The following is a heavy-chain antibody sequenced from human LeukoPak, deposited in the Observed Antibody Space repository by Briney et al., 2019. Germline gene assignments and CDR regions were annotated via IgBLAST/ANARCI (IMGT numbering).Heavy chain of an antibody. V-gene: IGHV3-23*01. Sequence: GGSLRLSCAASGFTFSSYAMTWVRQAPGKGLEWVSAISGSGGSTYYADSVKGRFTISRDNSKNTLYLQMNSLRAEDTAVYYCARGVRLWSSYFDYWGQGTLVTVST. CDR2: ISGSGGST. J-gene: IGHJ4*02. CDR3: ARGVRLWSSYFDY. CDR1: GFTFSSYA. D-gene: IGHD4/OR15-4a*01.